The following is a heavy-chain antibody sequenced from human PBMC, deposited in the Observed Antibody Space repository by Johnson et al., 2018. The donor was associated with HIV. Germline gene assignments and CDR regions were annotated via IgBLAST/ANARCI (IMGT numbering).Heavy chain of an antibody. Sequence: QVQLVESGGGLVKPGGSLRLSCAASGFTFSSYAMHWVRQAPGKGLEWVAVISYDGSNKYYADSVKGRFTISRDNSKNTLYLQMNSLRAEDTAVYYCARDHIKECSSGFGSFAFDIWGQGTMVTVSS. CDR2: ISYDGSNK. D-gene: IGHD6-6*01. CDR3: ARDHIKECSSGFGSFAFDI. CDR1: GFTFSSYA. J-gene: IGHJ3*02. V-gene: IGHV3-30*04.